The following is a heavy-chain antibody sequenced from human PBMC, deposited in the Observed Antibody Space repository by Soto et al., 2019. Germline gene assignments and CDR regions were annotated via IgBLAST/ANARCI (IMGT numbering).Heavy chain of an antibody. CDR1: GFTFSSYG. V-gene: IGHV3-30*18. D-gene: IGHD6-19*01. Sequence: GGSLRLSCAASGFTFSSYGMHWVRQAPGKGLEWVAVISYDGSNKYYADSVKGRFTISRDNSKNTLYLQMNSLRAEDTAVYYCAKDGGWYPDYYYYMDVWGKGTTVTVSS. CDR2: ISYDGSNK. CDR3: AKDGGWYPDYYYYMDV. J-gene: IGHJ6*03.